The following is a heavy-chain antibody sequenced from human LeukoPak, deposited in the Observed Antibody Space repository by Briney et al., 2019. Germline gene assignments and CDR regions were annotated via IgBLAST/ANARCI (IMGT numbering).Heavy chain of an antibody. CDR1: GFTFSDYW. J-gene: IGHJ1*01. D-gene: IGHD2-21*02. CDR2: IKQDGSEI. V-gene: IGHV3-7*01. CDR3: AREEYVTGEFFQH. Sequence: GGSLRLSCAASGFTFSDYWMSGVRQAPGKGLGWVANIKQDGSEISYVPSVKGRFTPSRDNARNSLYLQMSSLRDEDTAVYSCAREEYVTGEFFQHWGQGTLVTVSS.